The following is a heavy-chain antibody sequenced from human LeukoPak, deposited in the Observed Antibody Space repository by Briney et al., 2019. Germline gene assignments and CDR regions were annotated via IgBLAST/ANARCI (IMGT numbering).Heavy chain of an antibody. CDR3: ARDRDGPTGYSYGVDY. J-gene: IGHJ4*02. CDR1: GGSISSGGYD. CDR2: IYYSGST. Sequence: SETLSLTCTVSGGSISSGGYDWSWLRQHPGKGMEWIGYIYYSGSTYYNPSLKSRVTISVDTSKNQFSLKLSSVTAADTAVYYCARDRDGPTGYSYGVDYWGQGTLVTVSS. V-gene: IGHV4-31*03. D-gene: IGHD5-18*01.